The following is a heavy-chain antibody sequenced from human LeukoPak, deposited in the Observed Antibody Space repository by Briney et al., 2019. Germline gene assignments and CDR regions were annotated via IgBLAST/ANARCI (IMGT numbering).Heavy chain of an antibody. CDR1: GYTFTSYG. J-gene: IGHJ3*02. Sequence: ASVKVSCKASGYTFTSYGISWVRQAPGQGLEWMGWISAYNGNTNYAQKLQGRVTMTTDTSTSTAYMELRSLRSDDTAVYYCARASLRFLEWLFPPDIWGQGTMVTVSS. CDR2: ISAYNGNT. CDR3: ARASLRFLEWLFPPDI. V-gene: IGHV1-18*01. D-gene: IGHD3-3*01.